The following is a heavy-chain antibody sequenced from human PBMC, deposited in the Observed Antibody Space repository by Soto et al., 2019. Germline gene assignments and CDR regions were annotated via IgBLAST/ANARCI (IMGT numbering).Heavy chain of an antibody. J-gene: IGHJ6*02. V-gene: IGHV3-21*01. D-gene: IGHD1-26*01. CDR3: ARDPMSGSYPGLSYYYYGMDV. CDR2: ISSSSSYI. Sequence: GGSLRLSCAASGFTFSSYSMNWVRQAPGKGLEWVSSISSSSSYIYYAESVKGRFTISRDNAKNSLYLQMNSLRAEDTAVYYCARDPMSGSYPGLSYYYYGMDVWGQGTTVTVSS. CDR1: GFTFSSYS.